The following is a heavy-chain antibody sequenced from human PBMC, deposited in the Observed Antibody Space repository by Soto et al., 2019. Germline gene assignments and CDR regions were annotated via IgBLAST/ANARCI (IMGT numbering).Heavy chain of an antibody. J-gene: IGHJ5*02. CDR1: GFTFDDYA. CDR3: AKGGSAALISAAGTGNWFDL. V-gene: IGHV3-9*01. CDR2: ISWSGTNI. Sequence: EVHLVESGGGLVQPGRSLKLPCVASGFTFDDYAMYWVRQAPGKGPEWVSGISWSGTNIAYADSVKGRFTISRDNAKNTLYLQMNSLRADDTALYYCAKGGSAALISAAGTGNWFDLWGQGSLVTVSS. D-gene: IGHD6-13*01.